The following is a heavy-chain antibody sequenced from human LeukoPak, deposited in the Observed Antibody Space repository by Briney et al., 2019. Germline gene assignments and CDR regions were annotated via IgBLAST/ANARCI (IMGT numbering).Heavy chain of an antibody. CDR3: ARGAYYYDSSGYYD. Sequence: GGSLSLSCAASGFTFSSYSMNGVRQAPGGGLEWVASININCSYIYYAASVKCRFTISRDNAKNSLYLQMNSLRAEATAVYYCARGAYYYDSSGYYDWGQGTLVTVSS. CDR1: GFTFSSYS. CDR2: ININCSYI. D-gene: IGHD3-22*01. J-gene: IGHJ4*02. V-gene: IGHV3-21*01.